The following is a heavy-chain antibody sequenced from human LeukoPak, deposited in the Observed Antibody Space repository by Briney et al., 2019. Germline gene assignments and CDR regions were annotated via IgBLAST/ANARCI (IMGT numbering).Heavy chain of an antibody. J-gene: IGHJ6*03. CDR2: MNPNSGNT. D-gene: IGHD1-1*01. CDR1: GYTFTSYD. V-gene: IGHV1-8*01. CDR3: ARGRTGTTRYYYYYMDV. Sequence: ASVKVSCKASGYTFTSYDINWVRQATGQGLEWMGWMNPNSGNTGYAQKFQGRVTMTRNTSISTAYMELSSLGSEDTAVYYCARGRTGTTRYYYYYMDVWGKGTTVTVSS.